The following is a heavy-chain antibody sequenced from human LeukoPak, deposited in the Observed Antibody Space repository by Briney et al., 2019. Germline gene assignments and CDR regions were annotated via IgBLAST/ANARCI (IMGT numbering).Heavy chain of an antibody. Sequence: SDTLSLTCTVSGDSISNYYWSWIRQSPGKELEWIGYMYNRGSTIYNPSLKSRVTISTDTSKNQFSLRLTSVTAADTAVYYCARAEKAVTGTLDSWGQGTLITVSS. D-gene: IGHD6-19*01. J-gene: IGHJ4*02. CDR2: MYNRGST. CDR1: GDSISNYY. V-gene: IGHV4-59*07. CDR3: ARAEKAVTGTLDS.